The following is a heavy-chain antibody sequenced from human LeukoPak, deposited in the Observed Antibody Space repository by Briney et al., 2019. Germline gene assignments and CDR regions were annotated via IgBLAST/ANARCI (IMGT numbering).Heavy chain of an antibody. CDR1: GFALSTRGVG. D-gene: IGHD4-23*01. CDR3: AQRRVTGRFDY. Sequence: SGPTLVNPTQTLTLTCTFSGFALSTRGVGVGWIRQPPGKALEWLAHIYWNDDKLYSPSLNSRLTITKDTSKNQVVLTITNMDPVDTATYYCAQRRVTGRFDYWGQGTLVTVSS. V-gene: IGHV2-5*01. CDR2: IYWNDDK. J-gene: IGHJ4*02.